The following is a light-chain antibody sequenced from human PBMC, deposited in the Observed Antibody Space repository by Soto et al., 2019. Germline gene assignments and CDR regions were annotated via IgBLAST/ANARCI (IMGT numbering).Light chain of an antibody. V-gene: IGKV3-15*01. CDR3: QQYYNWPPLT. Sequence: EILMTQSPATLSVSPGERATLSCRASQNVGSHVAWYQQKPGQAPRLFIYGASTRATGIPASFSGSGSGTEFTLTISSLQSEDFAIYYCQQYYNWPPLTFGGGNKVEIQ. J-gene: IGKJ4*01. CDR1: QNVGSH. CDR2: GAS.